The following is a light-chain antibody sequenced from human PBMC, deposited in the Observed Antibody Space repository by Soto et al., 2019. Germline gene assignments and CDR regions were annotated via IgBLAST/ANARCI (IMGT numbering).Light chain of an antibody. CDR1: QSISNH. CDR2: AAS. CDR3: PQSYSSPPT. J-gene: IGKJ1*01. Sequence: IQMTHYPSSLSACVEDRVIITCRASQSISNHLNWYQQKPGKAPKLLIFAASSLQSGVPSRFSGSRSGPDFTLTICSLQPEDFATYYCPQSYSSPPTFGQGTKVDIK. V-gene: IGKV1-39*01.